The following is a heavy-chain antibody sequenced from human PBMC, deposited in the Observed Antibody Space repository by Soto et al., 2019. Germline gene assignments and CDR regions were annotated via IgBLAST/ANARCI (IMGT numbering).Heavy chain of an antibody. CDR2: IYHSGTT. CDR1: GCSISSGYD. Sequence: RSLTCVVSGCSISSGYDWGWVRQPPGKRLEWIGCIYHSGTTYYNPSLNSRVTISVDTSKNHFSLKLSSVTAADTAVYYCARRGGAGLDYWGQGALVTVSS. D-gene: IGHD3-16*01. J-gene: IGHJ4*01. CDR3: ARRGGAGLDY. V-gene: IGHV4-38-2*01.